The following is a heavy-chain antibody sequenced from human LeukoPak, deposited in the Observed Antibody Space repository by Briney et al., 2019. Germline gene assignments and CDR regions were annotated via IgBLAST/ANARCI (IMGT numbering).Heavy chain of an antibody. Sequence: PGGSLRLSCAAFGFTFSSYAMSWVRQAPGKGLEWVSAISGSGGSTYYADSVKGRFTISRDNSKNTLYLQMNSLRAEDTAVYYCTRHSDTYCSRANCYVDNFYGLDVWGQGTRVTVSS. CDR1: GFTFSSYA. J-gene: IGHJ6*02. D-gene: IGHD2-2*01. V-gene: IGHV3-23*01. CDR2: ISGSGGST. CDR3: TRHSDTYCSRANCYVDNFYGLDV.